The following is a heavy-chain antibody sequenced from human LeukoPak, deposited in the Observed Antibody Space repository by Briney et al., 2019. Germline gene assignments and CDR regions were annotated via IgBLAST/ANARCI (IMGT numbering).Heavy chain of an antibody. CDR3: AKDHQDIVVVVAGAVNWFDP. J-gene: IGHJ5*02. CDR2: ISGSGGSA. D-gene: IGHD2-15*01. Sequence: RGSLRLSCAASGFTFSSYAMSWVRQAPGKGLEWVSAISGSGGSAYYADSVKGRFTISRDNSKNTLYLQMNSLRAEDTAVYYCAKDHQDIVVVVAGAVNWFDPWGQGTLVTVSS. V-gene: IGHV3-23*01. CDR1: GFTFSSYA.